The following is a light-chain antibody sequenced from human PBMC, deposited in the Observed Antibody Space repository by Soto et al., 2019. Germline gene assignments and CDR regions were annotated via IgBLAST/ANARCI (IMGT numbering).Light chain of an antibody. J-gene: IGLJ1*01. V-gene: IGLV2-14*01. CDR1: SSDVGGYNY. CDR2: DVS. CDR3: SSYTSSSVDV. Sequence: QSALTQPASVSGSHGQSITISCTGTSSDVGGYNYVSWYQQNPGKAPKLMIYDVSNRPSGVSNRFSGSKSGNTASLTISGLQAEDEADYYCSSYTSSSVDVFGTGTKLTVL.